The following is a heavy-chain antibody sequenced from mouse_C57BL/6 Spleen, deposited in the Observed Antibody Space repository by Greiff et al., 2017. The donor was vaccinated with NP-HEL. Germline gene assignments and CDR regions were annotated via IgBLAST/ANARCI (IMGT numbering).Heavy chain of an antibody. CDR1: GYTFTDYE. J-gene: IGHJ4*01. D-gene: IGHD1-1*01. Sequence: VQLQQSGAELVRPGASVTLSCKASGYTFTDYEMHWVKQTPVHGLEWIGAIDPGTGGTAYNQKFKGKAILTADKSSSTAYMKLRSLTSEDSAVYYCTRGSYGASALDYWGQGTSVTVSS. V-gene: IGHV1-15*01. CDR2: IDPGTGGT. CDR3: TRGSYGASALDY.